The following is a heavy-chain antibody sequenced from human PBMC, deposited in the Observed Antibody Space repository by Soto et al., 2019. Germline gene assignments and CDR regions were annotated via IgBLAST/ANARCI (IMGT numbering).Heavy chain of an antibody. D-gene: IGHD5-12*01. V-gene: IGHV3-64D*08. J-gene: IGHJ3*02. CDR2: ISSDGGNT. CDR3: VKGGYTSAYSAFDI. CDR1: GFIFSSYT. Sequence: GGSLRLSCSASGFIFSSYTMYWVRQAPGKGLEYVSAISSDGGNTYDADSVKGRFTISRDNSKKTMDLQMSSLRVEDTAVYYCVKGGYTSAYSAFDIWGQGTMVTVSS.